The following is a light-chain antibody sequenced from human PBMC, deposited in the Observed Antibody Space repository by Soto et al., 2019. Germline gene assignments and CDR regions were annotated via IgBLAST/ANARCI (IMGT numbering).Light chain of an antibody. V-gene: IGKV1-5*03. Sequence: DIQMTQSPSTLSASVGDRVTITCRASQSISSWLAWYQQKPGKAPKLLIYEASSLESGVPSRFSGSGSGTEFTLTINSLEPDDFATYFCQQYSSNTALTFGGGTKVEIK. CDR3: QQYSSNTALT. CDR2: EAS. J-gene: IGKJ4*01. CDR1: QSISSW.